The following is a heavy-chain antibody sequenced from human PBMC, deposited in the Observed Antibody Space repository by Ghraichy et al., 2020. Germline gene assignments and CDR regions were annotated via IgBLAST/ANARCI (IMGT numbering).Heavy chain of an antibody. CDR3: ARDQGPQVYEQLDWPFYYYGMDV. Sequence: GESLNISCAASGFTFSSYSMNWVRQAPGKGLEWVSSISSSSSYIYYADSVKGRFTISRDNAKNSLYLQMNSLRAEDTAVYYCARDQGPQVYEQLDWPFYYYGMDVWGQGTTVTVSS. CDR2: ISSSSSYI. J-gene: IGHJ6*02. D-gene: IGHD6-13*01. V-gene: IGHV3-21*01. CDR1: GFTFSSYS.